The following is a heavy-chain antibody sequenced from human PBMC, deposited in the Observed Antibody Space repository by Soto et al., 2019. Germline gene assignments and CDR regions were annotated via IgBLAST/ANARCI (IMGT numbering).Heavy chain of an antibody. V-gene: IGHV1-3*01. CDR1: GYTFTSYA. J-gene: IGHJ4*02. CDR2: INAGNGNT. CDR3: ARGVGSGLSDY. D-gene: IGHD1-26*01. Sequence: QVQLVQSGAEVKKPGASVKVSCKASGYTFTSYAMHWVRQAPGQRLEWMGWINAGNGNTKYSQKFQGRVTITRDTSASTAYMELSSLRSEDTALYYCARGVGSGLSDYCCQGTLVTVSS.